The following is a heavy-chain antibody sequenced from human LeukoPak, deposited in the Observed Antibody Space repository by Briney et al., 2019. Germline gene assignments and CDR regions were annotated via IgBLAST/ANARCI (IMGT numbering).Heavy chain of an antibody. CDR3: ARSLGGFDSGFDY. Sequence: GGSLRLSCAASGFTFSSYGMHWVRQAPGKGLEWVAVIWYDGSNKYYADSVKGRFTISRDNSKNTLYLQMNSLRAEDTAVYYCARSLGGFDSGFDYWGQGTLVTVSS. D-gene: IGHD3-10*01. V-gene: IGHV3-33*01. CDR2: IWYDGSNK. CDR1: GFTFSSYG. J-gene: IGHJ4*02.